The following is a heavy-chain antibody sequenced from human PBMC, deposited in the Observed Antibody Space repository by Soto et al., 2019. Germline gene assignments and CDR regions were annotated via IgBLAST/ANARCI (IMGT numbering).Heavy chain of an antibody. D-gene: IGHD2-21*02. CDR2: IIPIFGTA. J-gene: IGHJ3*02. CDR1: GGTFSSYA. V-gene: IGHV1-69*06. CDR3: ARGRGVVAAILPLWDAFDI. Sequence: QVQLVQSGAEVKKPGSSVKVSCKASGGTFSSYAISWVRQAPGQGLEWMGGIIPIFGTANYAQKFQGRVTITADTATSTGYIELSSLRSEDTAVYYCARGRGVVAAILPLWDAFDIWVQGTMVTVS.